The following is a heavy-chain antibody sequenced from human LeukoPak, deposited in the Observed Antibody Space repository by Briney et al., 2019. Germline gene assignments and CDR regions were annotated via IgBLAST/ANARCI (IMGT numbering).Heavy chain of an antibody. CDR2: THYRGDI. CDR3: ARHQGPDAFDI. CDR1: GASVSSDY. V-gene: IGHV4-59*08. Sequence: SETLSLTCSVSGASVSSDYWNWIRQSPGRGLEWIGYTHYRGDINYNPSLKSRVTISVDTSKNQFSLKLSSVTAADTAVYYCARHQGPDAFDIWGQGTMVTVSS. J-gene: IGHJ3*02.